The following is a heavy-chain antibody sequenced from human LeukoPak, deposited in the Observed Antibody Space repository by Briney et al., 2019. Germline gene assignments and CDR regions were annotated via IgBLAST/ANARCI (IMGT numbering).Heavy chain of an antibody. CDR3: AREVRDILTPDAFDI. V-gene: IGHV3-21*01. CDR2: ISSSSSYI. J-gene: IGHJ3*02. Sequence: GGSLRLSCAASGFTFSSYSMNWVRQAPGKGLEWVSSISSSSSYIYYADSVKGRFTISRDNAKNSLYLQMSSLRAEDTAVYYCAREVRDILTPDAFDIWGQGTMVTVSS. CDR1: GFTFSSYS. D-gene: IGHD3-9*01.